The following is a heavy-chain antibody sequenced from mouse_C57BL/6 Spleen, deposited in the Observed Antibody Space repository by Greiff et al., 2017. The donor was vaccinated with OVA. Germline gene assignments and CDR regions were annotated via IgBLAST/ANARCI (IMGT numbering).Heavy chain of an antibody. J-gene: IGHJ3*01. CDR1: GYAFSSAW. V-gene: IGHV1-82*01. Sequence: QVQLQQSGPELVKPGASVKLSCKASGYAFSSAWMNWVKQRPGKGLEWIGRIYPGDGDTNYNGKFKGKATLTTDKTSSTAYMQLSSLTSEDSAVYFCARGGNYEGAYWGQGTLVTVSA. CDR3: ARGGNYEGAY. CDR2: IYPGDGDT. D-gene: IGHD2-1*01.